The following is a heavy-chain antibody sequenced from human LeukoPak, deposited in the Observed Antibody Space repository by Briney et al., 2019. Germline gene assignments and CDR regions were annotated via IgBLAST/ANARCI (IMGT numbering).Heavy chain of an antibody. D-gene: IGHD2-21*02. V-gene: IGHV4-38-2*02. Sequence: PSQTLSLTCTVSGYPISSGYYWGWIRQPPGKGLEWIGGIYHRGSTYYNPSLKSRVTISVDTSKNQFSLKLNSVTAADTAVYYCARYRNCGSDCYDAFDIWGQGTMVTVSS. CDR3: ARYRNCGSDCYDAFDI. CDR1: GYPISSGYY. CDR2: IYHRGST. J-gene: IGHJ3*02.